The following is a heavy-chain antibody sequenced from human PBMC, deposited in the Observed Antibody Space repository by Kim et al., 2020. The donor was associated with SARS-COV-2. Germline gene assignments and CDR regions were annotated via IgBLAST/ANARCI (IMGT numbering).Heavy chain of an antibody. D-gene: IGHD3-10*01. CDR2: IRSKTDGGPT. CDR3: TTGVMVREVVVTNY. Sequence: GGSLRLSCAASGFTFTNAWMSRVRQAPGKGLEWVGRIRSKTDGGPTDYAAPVKGRFTISRDDSKNTLYLQMNSLKTEDTAVYYCTTGVMVREVVVTNYWGQGTLVTVSS. V-gene: IGHV3-15*01. CDR1: GFTFTNAW. J-gene: IGHJ4*02.